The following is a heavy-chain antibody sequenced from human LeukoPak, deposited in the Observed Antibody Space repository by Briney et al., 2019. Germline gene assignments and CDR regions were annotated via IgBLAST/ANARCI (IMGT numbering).Heavy chain of an antibody. D-gene: IGHD3-22*01. CDR2: INPSGGST. V-gene: IGHV1-46*01. J-gene: IGHJ4*02. CDR3: ARDWTGHYYDSSGYPFDY. Sequence: ASVKVSCKASGYTFTSYYMHWVRQAPGQGLEWMGIINPSGGSTSYAQKFQGRVTMTGDTSTSTVYMELSSLRSEDTAVYYCARDWTGHYYDSSGYPFDYWGQGTLVTVSS. CDR1: GYTFTSYY.